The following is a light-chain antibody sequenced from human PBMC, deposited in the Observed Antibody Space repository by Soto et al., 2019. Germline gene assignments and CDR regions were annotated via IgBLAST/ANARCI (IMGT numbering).Light chain of an antibody. V-gene: IGKV1-9*01. CDR2: AAS. CDR1: QGISSY. J-gene: IGKJ4*01. Sequence: DIQLTQSPSFLSASVGDRVTITCRASQGISSYLAWYQQKPGKAPKVLIYAASTLQSGVPSRFSGSGSGTEFTLTISSLQPEDFATYYCQQLNSYPLPFGGGTKVEI. CDR3: QQLNSYPLP.